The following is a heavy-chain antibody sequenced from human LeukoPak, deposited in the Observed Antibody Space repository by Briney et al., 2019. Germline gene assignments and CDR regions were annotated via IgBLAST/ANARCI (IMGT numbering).Heavy chain of an antibody. Sequence: GGSLRLSCAASGFTFSNYAMAWVRQSPGKGLEWVSAISGGGGSIYYADSVKGRFTISRDNSKSTLYLQMNSLRAEDTAVYHCAKVGFYGSGSILGYFDYWGQGTLVTVSS. V-gene: IGHV3-23*01. CDR2: ISGGGGSI. D-gene: IGHD3-10*01. J-gene: IGHJ4*02. CDR1: GFTFSNYA. CDR3: AKVGFYGSGSILGYFDY.